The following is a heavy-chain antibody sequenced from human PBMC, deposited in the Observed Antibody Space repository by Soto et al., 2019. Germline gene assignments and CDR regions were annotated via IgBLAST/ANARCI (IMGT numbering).Heavy chain of an antibody. CDR3: ARVNVVGYYYGMDX. V-gene: IGHV4-30-4*01. Sequence: LSLPCTVSGGPISSGYYYCSWIRQPPGKGLEWIGYIYYSGSTYYNPSLKSRVTISVDTSKNQFSLKLSSVTAAETAVYYCARVNVVGYYYGMDXWGQGTTVTVP. D-gene: IGHD2-21*01. CDR1: GGPISSGYYY. J-gene: IGHJ6*02. CDR2: IYYSGST.